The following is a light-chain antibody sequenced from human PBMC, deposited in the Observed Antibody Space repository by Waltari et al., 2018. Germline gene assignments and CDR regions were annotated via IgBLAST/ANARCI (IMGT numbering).Light chain of an antibody. V-gene: IGLV2-23*02. CDR1: SSDVGSYNL. J-gene: IGLJ2*01. CDR2: EVS. Sequence: QSALTQPASVSRSPGQSITISCTGPSSDVGSYNLVSWYQQHPGKAPKLMIYEVSKRPSGVSNRFSGSKSGNTASLTISGLQAEDEADYYCCSYAGSSTFVVFGGGTKLTVL. CDR3: CSYAGSSTFVV.